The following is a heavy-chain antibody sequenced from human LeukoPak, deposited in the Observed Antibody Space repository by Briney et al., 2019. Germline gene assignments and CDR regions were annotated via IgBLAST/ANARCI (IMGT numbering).Heavy chain of an antibody. V-gene: IGHV4-39*07. CDR3: ARGRPADTFGGVIAPFDY. Sequence: PSETLSLTCTVSGGSISSSSYYWGWIRQPPGKGLEWIGSIYYSGSTYYNPSLKSRVTISVDTSKNQFSLKLSSVTAADTAVYYCARGRPADTFGGVIAPFDYWGQGTLVTVSS. D-gene: IGHD3-16*02. J-gene: IGHJ4*02. CDR2: IYYSGST. CDR1: GGSISSSSYY.